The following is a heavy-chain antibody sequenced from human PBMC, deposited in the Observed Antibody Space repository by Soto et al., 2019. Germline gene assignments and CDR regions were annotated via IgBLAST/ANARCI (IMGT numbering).Heavy chain of an antibody. CDR1: GGSISSSSYY. J-gene: IGHJ6*02. V-gene: IGHV4-39*01. D-gene: IGHD2-15*01. Sequence: QLQLQESGPGLVKPSETLSLTCTVSGGSISSSSYYWGWIRQPPGKGLEWIGSIYYSGSTYYNPSLKSRVTISVDTSKNQFSLKLSSVTAADTAVYYCARPPYCSGGSCYGSDVWGQGTTVTVSS. CDR3: ARPPYCSGGSCYGSDV. CDR2: IYYSGST.